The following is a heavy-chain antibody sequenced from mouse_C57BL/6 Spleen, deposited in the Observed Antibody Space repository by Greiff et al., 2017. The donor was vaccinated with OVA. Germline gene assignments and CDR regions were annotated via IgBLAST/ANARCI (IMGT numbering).Heavy chain of an antibody. CDR2: ISYDGSN. CDR3: ARDLLWLRRETWFAY. V-gene: IGHV3-6*01. CDR1: GYSITSGYY. Sequence: ESGPGLVKPSQSLSLTCSVTGYSITSGYYWNWIRQFPGNKLEWMGYISYDGSNNYNPSLKNRISITRDTSKNQFFLKLNSVTTEDTATYYCARDLLWLRRETWFAYWGQGTLVTVSA. D-gene: IGHD2-2*01. J-gene: IGHJ3*01.